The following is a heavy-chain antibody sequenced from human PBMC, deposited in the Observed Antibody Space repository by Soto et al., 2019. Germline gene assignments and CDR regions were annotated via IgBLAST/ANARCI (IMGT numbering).Heavy chain of an antibody. Sequence: QVQLVESGGGVVQPGRSLRLSCAASGFTFSSYAMHWVRQAPGKGLEWVAVISYDGSNKYYADSVKGRFTISRDNSKNTLYLQMNSLRAEDTAVYYCARDPSPLGYCSGGSCYLAMLDPWGQGTLVTVSS. CDR3: ARDPSPLGYCSGGSCYLAMLDP. J-gene: IGHJ5*02. CDR1: GFTFSSYA. V-gene: IGHV3-30-3*01. D-gene: IGHD2-15*01. CDR2: ISYDGSNK.